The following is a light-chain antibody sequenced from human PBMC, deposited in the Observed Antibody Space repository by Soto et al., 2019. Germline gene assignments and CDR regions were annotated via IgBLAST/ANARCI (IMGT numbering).Light chain of an antibody. CDR3: QHYGTSSWT. CDR1: QSVSSSY. Sequence: EIVLTQSPGTLSLSPGERATLSCRASQSVSSSYLAWYQQKPGQAPRLLIYGASSRATGIPDRFSGSGSGTDFTLTISRLEPEYFAVYYCQHYGTSSWTFGQGTKVEI. J-gene: IGKJ1*01. V-gene: IGKV3-20*01. CDR2: GAS.